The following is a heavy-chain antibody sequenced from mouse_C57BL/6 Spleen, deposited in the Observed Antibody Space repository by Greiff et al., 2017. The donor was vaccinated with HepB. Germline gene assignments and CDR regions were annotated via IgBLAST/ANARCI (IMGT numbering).Heavy chain of an antibody. J-gene: IGHJ3*01. CDR1: GYAFSSSW. CDR2: IYPGDGDT. D-gene: IGHD1-1*01. Sequence: VQLQQSGPELVKPGASVKISCKASGYAFSSSWMNWVKQRPGKGLEWIGRIYPGDGDTNYNGKFKGKATLTADKSSSTAYMQLSSLTSEDSAVYFCAREDYGSGFAYWGQGTLVTVSA. CDR3: AREDYGSGFAY. V-gene: IGHV1-82*01.